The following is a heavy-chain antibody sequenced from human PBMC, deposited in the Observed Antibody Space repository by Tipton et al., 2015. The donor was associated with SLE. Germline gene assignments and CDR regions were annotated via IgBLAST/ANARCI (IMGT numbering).Heavy chain of an antibody. Sequence: LRLSCTVSGGSISSYYWSWIRQPPGKGLEWIGYIYYSGSTNYNPSLKSRVTISVDTSKNQFSLKLSSVTAADTAVYYCARIGEGTGDQGFDFWGQGTLVTVSS. CDR1: GGSISSYY. J-gene: IGHJ4*02. V-gene: IGHV4-59*12. CDR2: IYYSGST. D-gene: IGHD7-27*01. CDR3: ARIGEGTGDQGFDF.